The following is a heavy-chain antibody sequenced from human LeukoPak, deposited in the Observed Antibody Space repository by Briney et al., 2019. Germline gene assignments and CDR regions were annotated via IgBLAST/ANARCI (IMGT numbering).Heavy chain of an antibody. Sequence: GASVKVSCKASGYTFTSYDINWVRQATGQGLEWMGWMNPNSGNTGYARKLQGRVTMTRNTSISTAYMELSSLRSEDTAVYYCAKYYYYDSSAITDWGQGTLVTVSS. CDR2: MNPNSGNT. D-gene: IGHD3-22*01. V-gene: IGHV1-8*01. CDR1: GYTFTSYD. J-gene: IGHJ4*02. CDR3: AKYYYYDSSAITD.